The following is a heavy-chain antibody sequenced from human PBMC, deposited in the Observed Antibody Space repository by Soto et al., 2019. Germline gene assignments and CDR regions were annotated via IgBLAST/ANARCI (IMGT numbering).Heavy chain of an antibody. Sequence: GGSLRLSCAASGFTFSSYGMHWVRQAPGKGLEWVAVISYDGSNKYYADSVKGRFTISRDNSKNTLYLQMNCLRAEDTAVYYCANGYCSGGSCAPQFYYYYYYMDVWGKGTTVTVS. J-gene: IGHJ6*03. CDR1: GFTFSSYG. D-gene: IGHD2-15*01. V-gene: IGHV3-30*18. CDR3: ANGYCSGGSCAPQFYYYYYYMDV. CDR2: ISYDGSNK.